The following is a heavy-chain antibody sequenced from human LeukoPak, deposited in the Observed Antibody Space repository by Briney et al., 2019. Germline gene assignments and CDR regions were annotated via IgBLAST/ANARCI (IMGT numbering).Heavy chain of an antibody. V-gene: IGHV1-18*01. CDR1: GYTFTSYG. CDR3: ARVKGILYYDILTGYSALNWFDP. J-gene: IGHJ5*02. Sequence: ASVKLSCKASGYTFTSYGINWVGQAPGHGLEWMGWIGAYIGNTNYAQKLQGRVTMTTDTSTSTAYMELRSLRSDDTAVYYCARVKGILYYDILTGYSALNWFDPWGQGTLVTVSS. D-gene: IGHD3-9*01. CDR2: IGAYIGNT.